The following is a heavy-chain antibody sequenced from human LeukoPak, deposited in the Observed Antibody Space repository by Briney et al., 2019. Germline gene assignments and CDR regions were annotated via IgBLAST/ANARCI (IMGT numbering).Heavy chain of an antibody. CDR2: IYYSGST. Sequence: SETLSLTCTVSGGSISSGDYYWSWIRQPPGKGLEWIGYIYYSGSTHYNPSLKSRVTISVDTSKNQFSLKLSSVTAADTAVYYCARAYSSSWFPYNWFDPWGQGTLVTVSS. V-gene: IGHV4-30-4*01. CDR1: GGSISSGDYY. D-gene: IGHD6-13*01. J-gene: IGHJ5*02. CDR3: ARAYSSSWFPYNWFDP.